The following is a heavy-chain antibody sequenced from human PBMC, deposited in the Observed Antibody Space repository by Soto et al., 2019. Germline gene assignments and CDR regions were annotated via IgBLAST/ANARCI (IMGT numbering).Heavy chain of an antibody. Sequence: GGSLRLSCAASGFTFSSYAMSWVRQAPGKGLEWVSAISGSGGSTYYADSVKGRFTISRDNSKNTLYLHVNSLRAEDTAVDYCAKETRSSWYMRVSDDYYGMDVWGQGTTVTVSS. CDR3: AKETRSSWYMRVSDDYYGMDV. J-gene: IGHJ6*02. D-gene: IGHD6-13*01. CDR1: GFTFSSYA. V-gene: IGHV3-23*01. CDR2: ISGSGGST.